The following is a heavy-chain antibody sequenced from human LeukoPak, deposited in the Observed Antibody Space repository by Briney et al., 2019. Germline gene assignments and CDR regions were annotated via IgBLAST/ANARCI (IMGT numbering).Heavy chain of an antibody. CDR2: IYYSGST. Sequence: SETLSLTCTVSGGSISSGGYYWSWIRQHPGKGLEWIGYIYYSGSTYYNPSLKSRVTISVDTSKNQFSLKLSSVTAADTAAYYCARDHIVVVPAASVFRYYYYGMDVWGKGTTVTVSS. J-gene: IGHJ6*04. CDR3: ARDHIVVVPAASVFRYYYYGMDV. D-gene: IGHD2-2*01. CDR1: GGSISSGGYY. V-gene: IGHV4-31*03.